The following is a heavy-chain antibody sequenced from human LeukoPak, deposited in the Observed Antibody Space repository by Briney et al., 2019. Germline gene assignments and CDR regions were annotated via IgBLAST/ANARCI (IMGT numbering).Heavy chain of an antibody. J-gene: IGHJ6*02. CDR3: SKDRLFWSGLNGPHYYYGMDV. CDR1: DFSFSNYG. V-gene: IGHV3-30*18. D-gene: IGHD1-1*01. CDR2: ILYSGNNK. Sequence: TGRSLRLSCAASDFSFSNYGMHWVRQAPGKGLEWVAVILYSGNNKHYAESVKGRFTISRDNSNNILYLQINSLIPQDTDVYYCSKDRLFWSGLNGPHYYYGMDVWGQGTTVNVPS.